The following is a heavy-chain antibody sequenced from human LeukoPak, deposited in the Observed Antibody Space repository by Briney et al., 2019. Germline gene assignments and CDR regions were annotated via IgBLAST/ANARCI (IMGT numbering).Heavy chain of an antibody. CDR2: IYYSGST. CDR3: AREGIYFGSGGDLTDARLFYYYGMDV. D-gene: IGHD3-10*01. CDR1: GGSISSGGYY. J-gene: IGHJ6*02. Sequence: SQTLSLTCTVSGGSISSGGYYWSWIRQHPGKGLEWIGYIYYSGSTYYNPSLKSRVTISVDTSKNQFSLKLSSVTAADTAVYYCAREGIYFGSGGDLTDARLFYYYGMDVWGQGTTVTVSS. V-gene: IGHV4-31*03.